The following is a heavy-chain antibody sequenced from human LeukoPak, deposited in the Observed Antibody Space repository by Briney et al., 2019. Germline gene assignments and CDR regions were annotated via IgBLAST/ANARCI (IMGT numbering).Heavy chain of an antibody. CDR1: GGSISSYY. J-gene: IGHJ6*02. Sequence: PSETLSLTCTVSGGSISSYYWSWIRQPPGKGLEWIGYIYYSGSTNYNPSLKSRVTISVDTSKNQFSLKLSSVTAADTAVYYCARVPPYGDYSNYYYGMDVWGQGTTVTVSS. V-gene: IGHV4-59*01. CDR2: IYYSGST. D-gene: IGHD4-17*01. CDR3: ARVPPYGDYSNYYYGMDV.